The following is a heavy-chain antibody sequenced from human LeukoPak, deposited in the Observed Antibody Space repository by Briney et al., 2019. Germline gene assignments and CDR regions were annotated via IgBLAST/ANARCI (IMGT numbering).Heavy chain of an antibody. CDR3: ARLIIVATNFDY. CDR2: ISSSSSYT. V-gene: IGHV3-11*06. CDR1: GFTFSDYY. Sequence: PGGSLRLSCAASGFTFSDYYMSWIRQAPGKGLEWVSYISSSSSYTNYADSVKGRFTISRDSAKNSLYLQMNSLRAEDTAVYYCARLIIVATNFDYWGQGTLVTVSS. J-gene: IGHJ4*02. D-gene: IGHD3-16*01.